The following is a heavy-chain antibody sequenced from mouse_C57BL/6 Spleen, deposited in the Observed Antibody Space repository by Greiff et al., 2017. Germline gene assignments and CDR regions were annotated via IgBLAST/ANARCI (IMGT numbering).Heavy chain of an antibody. CDR2: IDPEDGET. V-gene: IGHV14-2*01. Sequence: EVQLQQSGAELVKPGASVTLSCTASGFNIKDYYMHWVKQRTEQGLEWIGRIDPEDGETKYAPKFQGKATITADTSSNTAYLQLSSLTSEDTAVYYCARSGIYYGNYGGYFDVWGTGTTVTVSS. J-gene: IGHJ1*03. CDR3: ARSGIYYGNYGGYFDV. CDR1: GFNIKDYY. D-gene: IGHD2-1*01.